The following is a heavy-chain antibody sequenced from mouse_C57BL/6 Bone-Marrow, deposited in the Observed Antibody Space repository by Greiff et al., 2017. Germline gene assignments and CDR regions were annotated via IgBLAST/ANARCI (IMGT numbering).Heavy chain of an antibody. CDR3: AGRRVFAY. CDR1: GFSFTSYG. V-gene: IGHV2-2*01. Sequence: QVQLQQSGPGLVQPSQCLSLTCTVSGFSFTSYGVHWVRQSPGKGLEWMGVIWSGGSTDYNAAFISSLCISKDNSNSQVFFIMNSRQADEAAIYYCAGRRVFAYWGQGTMVTVSA. CDR2: IWSGGST. J-gene: IGHJ3*01.